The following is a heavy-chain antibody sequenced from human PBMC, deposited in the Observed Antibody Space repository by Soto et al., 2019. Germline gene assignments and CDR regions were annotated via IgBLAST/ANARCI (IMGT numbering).Heavy chain of an antibody. CDR3: AKDPPGRHIIVVTALDC. J-gene: IGHJ4*02. D-gene: IGHD2-21*02. CDR1: GFTYGAYA. Sequence: LQSGGGLVQPGGSRRLSCAGSGFTYGAYAMSWVRQAPGKGLEWVSSISGSGGNTFYADSVKGRFTISRDNSKNTLYLQMNSLRAEDTAVYYGAKDPPGRHIIVVTALDCWGQGTLVTVSA. V-gene: IGHV3-23*01. CDR2: ISGSGGNT.